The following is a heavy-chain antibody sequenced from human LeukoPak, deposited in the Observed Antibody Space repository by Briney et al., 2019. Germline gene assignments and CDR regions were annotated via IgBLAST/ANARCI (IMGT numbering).Heavy chain of an antibody. CDR2: INHSGST. CDR3: ARVIYYDSSGYSPIDY. V-gene: IGHV4-34*01. D-gene: IGHD3-22*01. CDR1: GGSFSGYY. J-gene: IGHJ4*02. Sequence: SETLSLTCAVYGGSFSGYYWSWIRQPPGKGLEWIGEINHSGSTNYNPSLKSRVTISVDTFKNQFSLKLSSVTAADTAVYYCARVIYYDSSGYSPIDYWGQGTLVTVSS.